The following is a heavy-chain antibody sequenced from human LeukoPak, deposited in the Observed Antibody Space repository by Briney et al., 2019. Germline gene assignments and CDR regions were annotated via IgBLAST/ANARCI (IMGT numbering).Heavy chain of an antibody. V-gene: IGHV3-30-3*01. J-gene: IGHJ4*02. D-gene: IGHD1-14*01. CDR3: ARDRRIGLFDY. CDR2: ISYDGSNI. Sequence: PGRSLRLSCAASGFTFSSYAMHWVRQAPGKGLEGVAVISYDGSNIYYADSVKGRFTISRDNSKNTLYLQMNSLRAEDTAVYYCARDRRIGLFDYWGQGTLVTVSS. CDR1: GFTFSSYA.